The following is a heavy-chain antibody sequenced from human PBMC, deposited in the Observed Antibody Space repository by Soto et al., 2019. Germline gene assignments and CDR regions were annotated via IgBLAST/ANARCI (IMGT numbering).Heavy chain of an antibody. CDR3: ASPTVVTAKRGLDY. D-gene: IGHD2-15*01. J-gene: IGHJ4*02. V-gene: IGHV1-69*02. CDR1: GGTFSSYT. Sequence: QVQLVQSGAEVKKPGSSVKVSCKASGGTFSSYTISWVRQAPGQGLEWMGRIIPILGIANYAQKFQGRVTITADKSTSTAYRGRGILRSEDTPVYYCASPTVVTAKRGLDYGGQGPLVTASS. CDR2: IIPILGIA.